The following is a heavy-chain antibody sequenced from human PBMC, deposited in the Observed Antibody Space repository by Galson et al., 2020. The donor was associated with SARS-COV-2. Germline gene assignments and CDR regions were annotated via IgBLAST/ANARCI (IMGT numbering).Heavy chain of an antibody. Sequence: GGSLRLSCAASGFAFSSYWMSWVRQAPGKGLEWVGNIKEDGSEKYYVDSVKGRFTISRDNAKNSLYLQMNSLRAEDTAVYYCARDRSGYYVLDLDYWGQGTLVTVSS. CDR3: ARDRSGYYVLDLDY. J-gene: IGHJ4*02. CDR2: IKEDGSEK. D-gene: IGHD4-17*01. CDR1: GFAFSSYW. V-gene: IGHV3-7*01.